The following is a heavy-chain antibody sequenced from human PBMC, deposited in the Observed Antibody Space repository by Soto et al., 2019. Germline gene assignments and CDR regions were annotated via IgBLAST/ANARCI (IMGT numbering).Heavy chain of an antibody. V-gene: IGHV3-33*08. Sequence: GGSLRLSCAASGFTFSSYDMHWVRQAPGKGLEWVAVIWYDGNNKYYADSVKGRFTISRDNSKNTLYLQMNSLRAEDTAIYYCARVSRSGYYPKYWGQGTLVTVSS. CDR1: GFTFSSYD. J-gene: IGHJ4*02. CDR2: IWYDGNNK. CDR3: ARVSRSGYYPKY. D-gene: IGHD3-3*01.